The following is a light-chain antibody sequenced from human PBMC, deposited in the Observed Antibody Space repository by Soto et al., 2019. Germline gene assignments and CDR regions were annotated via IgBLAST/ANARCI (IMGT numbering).Light chain of an antibody. CDR1: QSVSNY. J-gene: IGKJ5*01. CDR2: DAS. V-gene: IGKV3-11*01. CDR3: HQRCNWHPST. Sequence: IVMTQSPAILSLTLGDRATLSSRASQSVSNYLAWYQQKPGQAPKLLIYDASKRDTGIPTRFSGSGSGTDYSLTIISIVHEDDAVSYCHQRCNWHPSTFGQGT.